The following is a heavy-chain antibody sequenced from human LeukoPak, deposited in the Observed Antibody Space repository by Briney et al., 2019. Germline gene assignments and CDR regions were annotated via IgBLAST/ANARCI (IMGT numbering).Heavy chain of an antibody. Sequence: PSETLSLTCAVYGGSFSGYYWSWIRQPPGKGLEWVGEINHSGSTNYNPSLKSRVTISVDTSKNQFSLKPSSVTAADTAVYYCAREGRIQLWYYFDYWGQGTLVTVSS. D-gene: IGHD5-18*01. CDR2: INHSGST. CDR1: GGSFSGYY. CDR3: AREGRIQLWYYFDY. V-gene: IGHV4-34*01. J-gene: IGHJ4*02.